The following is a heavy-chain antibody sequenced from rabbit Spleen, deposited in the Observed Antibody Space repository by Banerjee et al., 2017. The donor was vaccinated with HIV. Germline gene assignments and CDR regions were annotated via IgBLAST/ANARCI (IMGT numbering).Heavy chain of an antibody. Sequence: QSLEESGGDLVKPGASLTLTCTASGFSLTSSDYMCWVRQAPGMGLEWIACINAGSSGFTYHASWAKDRFTISRASSTTVFLQVTRLTVADTATYFCARDLVTVIGWNFNLWGPGTLVTVS. V-gene: IGHV1S40*01. J-gene: IGHJ4*01. CDR2: INAGSSGFT. D-gene: IGHD1-1*01. CDR1: GFSLTSSDY. CDR3: ARDLVTVIGWNFNL.